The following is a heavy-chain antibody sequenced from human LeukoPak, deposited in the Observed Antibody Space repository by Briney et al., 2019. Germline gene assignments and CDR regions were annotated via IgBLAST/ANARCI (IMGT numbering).Heavy chain of an antibody. CDR2: IYPGDSVT. CDR1: GYSFTSYW. J-gene: IGHJ5*02. Sequence: GESLKISCKGSGYSFTSYWIGWVRQMPGKGLEWMGIIYPGDSVTRYSPSFQGQVTISADKSISTAYLQWSSLKASDTAMYYCARYYYGSGTNNWFDPWGQGTLVTVSS. V-gene: IGHV5-51*01. D-gene: IGHD3-10*01. CDR3: ARYYYGSGTNNWFDP.